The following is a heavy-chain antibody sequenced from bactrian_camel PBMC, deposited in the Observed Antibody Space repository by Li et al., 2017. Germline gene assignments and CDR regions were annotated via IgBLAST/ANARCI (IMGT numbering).Heavy chain of an antibody. D-gene: IGHD1*01. CDR1: GDTISRYC. V-gene: IGHV3S53*01. CDR3: AADNAPLHVLATDTVPWYNY. J-gene: IGHJ4*01. Sequence: HVQLVESGGGSVQVGGSLRLSCVASGDTISRYCMGWFRQAPGKEREGAAAIDSAGSTRYADSVKGRFTISQSNAKNGLYLQMNSLKPEDTAMYYCAADNAPLHVLATDTVPWYNYCGQGTQVTVS. CDR2: IDSAGST.